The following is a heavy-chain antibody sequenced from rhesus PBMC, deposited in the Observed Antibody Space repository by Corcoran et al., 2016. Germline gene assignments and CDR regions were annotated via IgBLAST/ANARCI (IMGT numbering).Heavy chain of an antibody. D-gene: IGHD6-25*01. CDR2: IDPSDSDT. J-gene: IGHJ4*01. CDR3: AKGYSVDY. Sequence: EVQLVQSGAEVKRPGESLKISCKTSGYSFTSYWISWVRQMPGKGLEWMGAIDPSDSDTRYSPSFQGQVTISADKSISTAYLQWSSLKASDSATYYCAKGYSVDYWGQGVLVTVSS. CDR1: GYSFTSYW. V-gene: IGHV5-2*01.